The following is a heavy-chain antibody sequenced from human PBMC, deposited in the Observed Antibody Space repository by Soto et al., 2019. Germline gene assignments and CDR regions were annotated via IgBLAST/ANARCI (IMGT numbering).Heavy chain of an antibody. CDR3: AIHFLIRVTMVRGVIRVPKSMDF. V-gene: IGHV4-39*01. J-gene: IGHJ6*03. CDR2: IYYSGST. Sequence: PPETLSLTCTVSGDSISSSSYYWGWIRQPPGKGLEWIGSIYYSGSTYYNPSLKSRVTISVDTSKNQFSLKLSSVTAADTAVYYCAIHFLIRVTMVRGVIRVPKSMDFRGKGISVTLSS. D-gene: IGHD3-10*01. CDR1: GDSISSSSYY.